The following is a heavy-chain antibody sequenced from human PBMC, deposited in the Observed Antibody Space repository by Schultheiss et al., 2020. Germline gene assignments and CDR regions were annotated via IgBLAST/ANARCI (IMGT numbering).Heavy chain of an antibody. D-gene: IGHD6-13*01. CDR2: INPNSGGT. V-gene: IGHV1-2*02. CDR1: GYTFTSYY. CDR3: AKLEQQAKAIDY. Sequence: ASVKVSCKASGYTFTSYYMHWVRQAPGQGLEWMGWINPNSGGTNYAQKFQGRVTMTTDTSTSTAYMELRSLRSDDTAVYYCAKLEQQAKAIDYWGQGTLVTVSS. J-gene: IGHJ4*02.